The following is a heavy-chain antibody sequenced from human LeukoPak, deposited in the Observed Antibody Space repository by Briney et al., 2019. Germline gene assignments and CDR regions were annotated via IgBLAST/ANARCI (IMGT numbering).Heavy chain of an antibody. CDR1: GFTFSNAW. J-gene: IGHJ5*02. D-gene: IGHD3-22*01. V-gene: IGHV3-15*01. Sequence: GGSLRLSCAASGFTFSNAWMSWVRQAPGKGLEWVGRIKSKTDGGTTDYAASVKGRFTISRDDSKNTLYLQMNSLKTEDTAVYYCMDYDSSGYSTWGQGTLVTVSS. CDR3: MDYDSSGYST. CDR2: IKSKTDGGTT.